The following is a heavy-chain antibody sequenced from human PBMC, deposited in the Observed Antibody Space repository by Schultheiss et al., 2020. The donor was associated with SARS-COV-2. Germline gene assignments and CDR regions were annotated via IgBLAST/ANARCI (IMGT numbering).Heavy chain of an antibody. CDR2: IYYSGST. V-gene: IGHV4-59*01. CDR3: ARDRANYDFWSEGYYYYGMDV. Sequence: SETLSLTCAVYGGSFSGYYWSWIRQPPGKGLEWIGYIYYSGSTYYNPSLKSRVTISVDTSKNQFSLKLSSVTAADTAVYYCARDRANYDFWSEGYYYYGMDVWGQGTTVTVSS. J-gene: IGHJ6*02. D-gene: IGHD3-3*01. CDR1: GGSFSGYY.